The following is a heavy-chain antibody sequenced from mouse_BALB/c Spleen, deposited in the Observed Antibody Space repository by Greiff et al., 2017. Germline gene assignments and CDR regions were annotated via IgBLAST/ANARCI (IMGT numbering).Heavy chain of an antibody. CDR3: ARHDYRYEYYFDY. V-gene: IGHV5-12-1*01. J-gene: IGHJ2*01. CDR1: GFAFSSYD. CDR2: ISSGGSYT. D-gene: IGHD2-14*01. Sequence: EVMLVESGGGLVKPGGSLKLSCAASGFAFSSYDMSWVRQTPEKRLEWVAYISSGGSYTYYPDSVKGRFTISRDNAKNTLYLQMSSLKSEDTAMYYCARHDYRYEYYFDYWGQGTTLTVSS.